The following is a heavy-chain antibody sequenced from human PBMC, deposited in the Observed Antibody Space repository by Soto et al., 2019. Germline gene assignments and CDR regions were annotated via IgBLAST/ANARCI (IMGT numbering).Heavy chain of an antibody. CDR1: GFTFSSSW. V-gene: IGHV3-74*01. D-gene: IGHD6-6*01. J-gene: IGHJ4*02. CDR2: INSDGTSA. CDR3: AREYSNSRYFDY. Sequence: GGSLSLSCAASGFTFSSSWMHWLRQAPGKGLVWVSRINSDGTSANDADSVKGRFTISRDNAKNTLYLQMNSLRAEDTAVYYCAREYSNSRYFDYWGQGALVT.